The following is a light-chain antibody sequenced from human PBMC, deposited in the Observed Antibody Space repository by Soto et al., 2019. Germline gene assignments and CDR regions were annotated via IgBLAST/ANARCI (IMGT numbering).Light chain of an antibody. CDR2: DVT. CDR3: TSYVGNHLWV. V-gene: IGLV2-8*01. Sequence: QSALTQPPSASGSPGQSVTISCTGTSSDVGAYKYVSWYQQYPGKAPKLMIYDVTKRPSRVPDRFYGSKSGNTASLTVSGLQAEDEADYYCTSYVGNHLWVFGGGTKLTVL. J-gene: IGLJ3*02. CDR1: SSDVGAYKY.